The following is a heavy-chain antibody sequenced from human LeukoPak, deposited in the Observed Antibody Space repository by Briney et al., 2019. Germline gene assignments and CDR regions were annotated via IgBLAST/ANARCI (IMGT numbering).Heavy chain of an antibody. J-gene: IGHJ5*02. D-gene: IGHD3-10*01. V-gene: IGHV4-39*07. Sequence: PSETLSLTCTVSGGSISSSSYYWGWIRQPPGKGLEWIGSIYYSGSTYYNPSLKSRVTISVDTSKNQFSLKLSSVTAADTAVYYCAREWPPKYYYGSGSYPSLWDKPNWFDPWGQGTLVTVSS. CDR1: GGSISSSSYY. CDR3: AREWPPKYYYGSGSYPSLWDKPNWFDP. CDR2: IYYSGST.